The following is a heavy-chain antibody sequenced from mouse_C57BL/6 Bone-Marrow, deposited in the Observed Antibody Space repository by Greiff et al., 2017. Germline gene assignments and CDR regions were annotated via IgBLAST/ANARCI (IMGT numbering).Heavy chain of an antibody. V-gene: IGHV1-81*01. J-gene: IGHJ3*01. CDR3: ERGKFFAY. Sequence: QVQLQQSGAELARPGASVKLSCKASGYTFTSYGISWVKQRTGQGLEWIGEIYPRSGNTYYNEKFQGKATLTADKSSSTAYLELRSLTSEDSAVYFCERGKFFAYWGQGTLVTVSA. CDR2: IYPRSGNT. CDR1: GYTFTSYG.